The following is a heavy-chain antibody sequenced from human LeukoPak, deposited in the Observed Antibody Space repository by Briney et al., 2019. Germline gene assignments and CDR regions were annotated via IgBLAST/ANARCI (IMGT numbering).Heavy chain of an antibody. J-gene: IGHJ4*02. V-gene: IGHV4-61*02. CDR2: IYTSGNT. CDR3: VRTYYYDSSGYHLIDY. Sequence: SQTLSLTCTVSGGSVSGGTYYWSWIRQPAGKGLEWLGRIYTSGNTNYNPSLKSRVTISVDTSKNQFSLKLSSVAAADTAVYYCVRTYYYDSSGYHLIDYWGQGTLVTVSS. CDR1: GGSVSGGTYY. D-gene: IGHD3-22*01.